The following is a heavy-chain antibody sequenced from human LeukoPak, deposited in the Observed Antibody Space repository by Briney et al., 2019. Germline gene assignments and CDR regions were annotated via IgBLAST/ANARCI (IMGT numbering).Heavy chain of an antibody. J-gene: IGHJ4*02. CDR3: ARVGGGYDFWSGYQRYYFDY. CDR1: GYTFTSYG. CDR2: MNPNSGNT. V-gene: IGHV1-8*02. Sequence: ASVKVSCKASGYTFTSYGISWVRQAPGQGLEWMGWMNPNSGNTGYAQKFQGRVTMTRNTSISTAYMELSSLRSEDTAVYYCARVGGGYDFWSGYQRYYFDYWGQGTLVTVSS. D-gene: IGHD3-3*01.